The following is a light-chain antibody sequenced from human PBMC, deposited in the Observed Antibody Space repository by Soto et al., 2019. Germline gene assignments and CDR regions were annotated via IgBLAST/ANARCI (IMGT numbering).Light chain of an antibody. CDR2: DAS. V-gene: IGKV1-5*01. J-gene: IGKJ1*01. CDR1: HPISTW. CDR3: KQYNSYSPWT. Sequence: DIQMTQSPFTLSASVGDRVTITCRASHPISTWVAWYQQKPGKAPNLLIYDASTLESGVPSRFGGSGSGTEFTLTISSLQPDDFATYYCKQYNSYSPWTFGQGTKVDIK.